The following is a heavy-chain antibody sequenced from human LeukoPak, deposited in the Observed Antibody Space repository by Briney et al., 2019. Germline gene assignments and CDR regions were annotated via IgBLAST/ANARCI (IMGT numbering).Heavy chain of an antibody. V-gene: IGHV3-7*04. CDR2: IHREGNEK. Sequence: PGGSLRLSCAVSGFTFSNFWMSWVRQAPGRGLEWVANIHREGNEKYHVESVKGRFTISRDNAKNSLFLQMNGLRVEDTAVYYCARGDDFSGDHWGQGTLVTVSS. CDR3: ARGDDFSGDH. D-gene: IGHD1-1*01. J-gene: IGHJ4*02. CDR1: GFTFSNFW.